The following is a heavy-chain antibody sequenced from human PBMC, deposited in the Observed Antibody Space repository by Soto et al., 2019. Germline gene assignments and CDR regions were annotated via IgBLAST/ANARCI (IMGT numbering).Heavy chain of an antibody. J-gene: IGHJ5*02. V-gene: IGHV4-30-2*01. CDR2: IYHSGST. Sequence: QLQLQESGSGLVRPSQTLSLTCAVSGGSISSGGYSWNWIRQPPGKGLEWIGYIYHSGSTLYNPPLKSRVTISGDKSKKQFSLKLSSVTAPDTAVSYCARDQLEGNWFDPWGQGTLVTVYS. CDR1: GGSISSGGYS. CDR3: ARDQLEGNWFDP. D-gene: IGHD1-1*01.